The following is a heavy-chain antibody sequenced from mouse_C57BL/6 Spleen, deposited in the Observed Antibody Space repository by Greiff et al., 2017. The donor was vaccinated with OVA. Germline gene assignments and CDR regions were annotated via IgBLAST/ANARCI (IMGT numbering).Heavy chain of an antibody. J-gene: IGHJ2*01. Sequence: QVQLQQSGAELVRPGTSVKVSCKASGYAFTNYLIEWVKQRPGQGLEWIGVINPGSGGTNYNEKFKGKATLTADKSSSTAYMQLSSLTSEDSAVYFCARCQFITTVVATDYWGQGTTLTVSS. CDR2: INPGSGGT. CDR3: ARCQFITTVVATDY. CDR1: GYAFTNYL. D-gene: IGHD1-1*01. V-gene: IGHV1-54*01.